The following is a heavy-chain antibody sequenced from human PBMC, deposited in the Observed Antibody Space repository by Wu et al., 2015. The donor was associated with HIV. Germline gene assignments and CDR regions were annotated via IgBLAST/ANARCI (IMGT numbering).Heavy chain of an antibody. CDR3: ARDPDGDYATFNWFDP. Sequence: QVQLVQSGAEVKKPGASVKVSCKASGYTFTGYYMHWVRQAPGQGLEWMGWINPNSGGTNYAQKFQGRVTMTRDTSISTAYMELSRLRSDDTAVYYCARDPDGDYATFNWFDPWGQGTLVHRLL. V-gene: IGHV1-2*02. CDR1: GYTFTGYY. D-gene: IGHD4-17*01. CDR2: INPNSGGT. J-gene: IGHJ5*02.